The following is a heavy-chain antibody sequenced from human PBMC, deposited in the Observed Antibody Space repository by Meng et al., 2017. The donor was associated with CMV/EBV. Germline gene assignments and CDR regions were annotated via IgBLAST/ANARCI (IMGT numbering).Heavy chain of an antibody. CDR1: GFTFSSYW. CDR2: IKQDGSEK. CDR3: ARDKKTKYYYYGMDV. J-gene: IGHJ6*02. Sequence: GESLKISCAASGFTFSSYWMSWVRQAPGKGLEWVANIKQDGSEKYYVDSVKGRFTISRDNGKNSLYLQMNSLRAEDTAVYYCARDKKTKYYYYGMDVWGQGTTVTVSS. D-gene: IGHD2-8*01. V-gene: IGHV3-7*01.